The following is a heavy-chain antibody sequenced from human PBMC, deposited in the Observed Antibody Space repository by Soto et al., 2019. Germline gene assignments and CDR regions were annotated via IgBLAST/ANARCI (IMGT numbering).Heavy chain of an antibody. CDR1: GYTFTSYD. CDR2: MNPNSGNT. J-gene: IGHJ5*02. CDR3: ARGAGIAAAFDP. D-gene: IGHD6-13*01. Sequence: QVQLVQSGAEVKKPGASVKVSCKASGYTFTSYDINWVRQATGQGLEWMGWMNPNSGNTGYAQKFQGRVTRTRNTSIGRAYMELSSLRSEQTAVYYCARGAGIAAAFDPWGQGTLVTVSS. V-gene: IGHV1-8*01.